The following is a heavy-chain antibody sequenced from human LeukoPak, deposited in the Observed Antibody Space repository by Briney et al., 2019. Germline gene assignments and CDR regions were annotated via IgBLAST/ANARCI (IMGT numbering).Heavy chain of an antibody. Sequence: GGSLRLSCAASGFTFSKYGMHWVRQAPGKGLEWVAVISYDGSYKYYADSVKGRFTISRDNSKNSLYLQMNSLRAEDTAVYYCARDWCSGGSCYRTFDYWGQGTLVTVSS. D-gene: IGHD2-15*01. CDR1: GFTFSKYG. J-gene: IGHJ4*02. CDR3: ARDWCSGGSCYRTFDY. V-gene: IGHV3-30*03. CDR2: ISYDGSYK.